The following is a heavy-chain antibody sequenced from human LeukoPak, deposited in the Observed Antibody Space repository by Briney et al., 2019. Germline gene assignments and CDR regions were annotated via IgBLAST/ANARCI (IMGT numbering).Heavy chain of an antibody. V-gene: IGHV3-33*01. CDR3: ARESRDAFDI. CDR1: GITFSSYG. Sequence: GRSLRLSCAASGITFSSYGMNWVRQAPGKGLEWVAVIWYDGSDKYYVDSVKGRFTISRDNSKNTLYLQMNSLRAEDTAFYYCARESRDAFDIWGQGTMVTVSS. J-gene: IGHJ3*02. CDR2: IWYDGSDK.